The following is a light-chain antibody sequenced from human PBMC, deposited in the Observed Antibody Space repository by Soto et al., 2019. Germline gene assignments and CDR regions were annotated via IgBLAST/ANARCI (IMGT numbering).Light chain of an antibody. Sequence: DIVMTQSPDSLAVSLGERATINCKSSQSVVHGSNNYNYIVWYQQKPGQPPKLLIDGTATRESGVPERFSGSGSGTDFTITISSLQAEDVAVYYCQQYWPTPYTFGQGTKLEI. CDR2: GTA. J-gene: IGKJ2*01. CDR1: QSVVHGSNNYNY. V-gene: IGKV4-1*01. CDR3: QQYWPTPYT.